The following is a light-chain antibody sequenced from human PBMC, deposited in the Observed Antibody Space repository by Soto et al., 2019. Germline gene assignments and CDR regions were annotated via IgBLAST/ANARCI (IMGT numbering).Light chain of an antibody. CDR2: RSD. CDR1: SSNIGINH. J-gene: IGLJ3*02. Sequence: QTVVTQPPSASGTPGQRVTISCSGSSSNIGINHVAWYQQFPGTAPKLLIYRSDQRPSGVPDRFSGSKSGTSASLAISGLRSEDEADYYCAAWDDRLSGWVFGGGTKLTVL. CDR3: AAWDDRLSGWV. V-gene: IGLV1-47*01.